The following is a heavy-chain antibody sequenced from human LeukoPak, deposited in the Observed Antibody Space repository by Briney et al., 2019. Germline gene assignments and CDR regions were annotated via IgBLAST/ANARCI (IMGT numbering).Heavy chain of an antibody. J-gene: IGHJ4*02. CDR2: IYYSGST. CDR3: ARGEEHCSGGSCYATYYFDY. V-gene: IGHV4-59*12. CDR1: GGSISSYY. D-gene: IGHD2-15*01. Sequence: SETLSLTCTVSGGSISSYYWSWIRQPPGKGLEWIGYIYYSGSTNYNPSLKSRVTISVDTSKNQFSLKLSSVTAADTAVYYCARGEEHCSGGSCYATYYFDYWGQGTLVTVSS.